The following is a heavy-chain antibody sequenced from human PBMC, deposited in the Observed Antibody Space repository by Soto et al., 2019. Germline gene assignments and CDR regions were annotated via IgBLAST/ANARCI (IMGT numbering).Heavy chain of an antibody. CDR1: GIPVSSNY. D-gene: IGHD3-10*01. V-gene: IGHV3-53*04. CDR3: VRDGPYYYASRMVG. J-gene: IGHJ6*02. Sequence: EVQLVESGGGLVQPGGSLRLSCVASGIPVSSNYMTWVRQAPGKGLEWVSVLHSGGDTYYANSVKGRFTISRHDSTNALFLQMNSLTAEDAAVYYCVRDGPYYYASRMVGWGQGTTVTVSS. CDR2: LHSGGDT.